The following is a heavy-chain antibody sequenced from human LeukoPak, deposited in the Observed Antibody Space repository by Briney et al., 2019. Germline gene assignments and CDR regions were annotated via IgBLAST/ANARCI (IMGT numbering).Heavy chain of an antibody. CDR3: ARHPTFSGYEYYFDN. V-gene: IGHV4-61*02. CDR2: IYTSGST. CDR1: GGSISSGSYY. J-gene: IGHJ4*02. Sequence: PSQTLSLTCTVSGGSISSGSYYWSWIRQPAGKGLEWIGRIYTSGSTNYNPSLKSRVTISVDTSKNQFSLKVSSVTVADTAVYYCARHPTFSGYEYYFDNWGQGTLVTVSS. D-gene: IGHD5-12*01.